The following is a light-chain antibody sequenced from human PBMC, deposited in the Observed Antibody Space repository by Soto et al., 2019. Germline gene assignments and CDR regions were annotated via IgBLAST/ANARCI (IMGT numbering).Light chain of an antibody. J-gene: IGKJ1*01. CDR2: GAY. V-gene: IGKV3-15*01. CDR3: QQFNKWPRT. Sequence: EFVLTQSPATLSVSPGERATLSCRASQSVSTNLAWYQQRPGQAPRLIISGAYTRATGIPARFSGSGSGTEFTLTISSLQSEDFAIYYCQQFNKWPRTFGQGTKVDIK. CDR1: QSVSTN.